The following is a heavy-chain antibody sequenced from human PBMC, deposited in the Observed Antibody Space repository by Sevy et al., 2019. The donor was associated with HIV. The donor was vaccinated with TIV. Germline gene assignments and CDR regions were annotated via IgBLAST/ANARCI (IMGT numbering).Heavy chain of an antibody. Sequence: SETLSLTCTVSGGSISSSSYYWGWIRQPPGKGLEWIGSIYYSGSTYYNPSLKSRVTISVDTSKNQFSLKLSSVTAADTAVYYCARLESGELFDYWGQGTLVTVSS. CDR1: GGSISSSSYY. CDR3: ARLESGELFDY. D-gene: IGHD1-26*01. J-gene: IGHJ4*02. V-gene: IGHV4-39*01. CDR2: IYYSGST.